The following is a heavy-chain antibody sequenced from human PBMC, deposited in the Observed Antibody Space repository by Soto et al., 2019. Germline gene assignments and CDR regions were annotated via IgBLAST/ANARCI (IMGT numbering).Heavy chain of an antibody. CDR1: GFTFSSYG. CDR3: ATPPIFGLVLGPGHHGPPPD. J-gene: IGHJ4*02. D-gene: IGHD3-9*01. Sequence: QVQLVESGGGVVQPGRSLRLSCAASGFTFSSYGMHWVRQAPGKGLEWVAVISYDGSNKYYADSVKGRFTISRDNSKNTLYLQMNSLRAEDTAVYYCATPPIFGLVLGPGHHGPPPDWGQGTLVTVSS. CDR2: ISYDGSNK. V-gene: IGHV3-30*03.